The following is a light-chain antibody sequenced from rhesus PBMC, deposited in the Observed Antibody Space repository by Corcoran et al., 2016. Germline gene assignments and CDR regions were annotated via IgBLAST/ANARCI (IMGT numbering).Light chain of an antibody. CDR3: LQSSNWPHS. V-gene: IGKV3-24*04. CDR1: QSVSSY. Sequence: EIVMTQSPATLALSPGERATLSCRASQSVSSYLAWYQQKPGQAPRRRIYGASSRATGIPNRFSGSGSGTEFTLTISSLEPEDVGVYCCLQSSNWPHSFGQGTKVEIK. J-gene: IGKJ2*01. CDR2: GAS.